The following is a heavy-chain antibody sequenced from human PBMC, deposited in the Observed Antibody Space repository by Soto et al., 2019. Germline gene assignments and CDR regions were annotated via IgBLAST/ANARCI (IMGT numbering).Heavy chain of an antibody. CDR1: GFIFSSFG. Sequence: GGSLRLSCAASGFIFSSFGMHWVRQAPGKGLEWVAHIWYDGSNIYYADPVKGRFTISRDNSRNTLYLQMNSLRAEDTAVYHCVRDLLGSGGHFDYWGQGTPVTVS. D-gene: IGHD7-27*01. CDR3: VRDLLGSGGHFDY. J-gene: IGHJ4*02. V-gene: IGHV3-33*01. CDR2: IWYDGSNI.